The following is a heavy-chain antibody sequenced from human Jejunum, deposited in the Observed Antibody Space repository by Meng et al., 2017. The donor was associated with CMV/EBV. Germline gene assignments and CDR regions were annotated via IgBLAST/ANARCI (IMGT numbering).Heavy chain of an antibody. CDR1: FSFISDW. D-gene: IGHD2-2*01. CDR3: ARDCSTNCPFQPRGDY. Sequence: FSFISDWMSWVRQAPGKGLEWVATIKSDGSEKHYVDSVKGRFTISRDNAKNSLHLQIDSLRAEDTAVYHCARDCSTNCPFQPRGDYWGQGTLVTVSS. J-gene: IGHJ4*02. CDR2: IKSDGSEK. V-gene: IGHV3-7*01.